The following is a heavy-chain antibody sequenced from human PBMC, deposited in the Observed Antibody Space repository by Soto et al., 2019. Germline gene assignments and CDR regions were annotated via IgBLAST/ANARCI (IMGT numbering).Heavy chain of an antibody. CDR3: AARDTYCGGDCYSR. Sequence: SVKVSCKASGFTFTSSAVQWVRQARGQRLEWIGWIVVGSGNTNYAQKFQERVTITRDMSTSTAYMELSSLRSEDTAVYYCAARDTYCGGDCYSRWGQGTLVTVSS. D-gene: IGHD2-21*02. V-gene: IGHV1-58*01. CDR1: GFTFTSSA. CDR2: IVVGSGNT. J-gene: IGHJ4*02.